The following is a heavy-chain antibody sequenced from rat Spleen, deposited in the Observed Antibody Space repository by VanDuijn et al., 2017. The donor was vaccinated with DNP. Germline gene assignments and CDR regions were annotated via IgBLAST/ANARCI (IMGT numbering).Heavy chain of an antibody. D-gene: IGHD1-4*01. Sequence: EVQLQESGPGLVKPSQSLSLTCSVTGYSITTSYRWNWIRKFPGNKLEWMGYINSGGRTNYNPSLKSRISITRDTSKNQFFLQVNSVTTEDTATYYCARWPGYNPPYAMDAWGQGTSVTVSS. CDR2: INSGGRT. CDR3: ARWPGYNPPYAMDA. V-gene: IGHV3-3*01. J-gene: IGHJ4*01. CDR1: GYSITTSYR.